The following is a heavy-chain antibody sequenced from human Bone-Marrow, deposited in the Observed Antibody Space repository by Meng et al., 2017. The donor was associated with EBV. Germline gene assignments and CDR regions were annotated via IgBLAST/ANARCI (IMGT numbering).Heavy chain of an antibody. J-gene: IGHJ4*02. CDR2: VSGDGSQK. CDR3: ARDGGDGYNQIDS. Sequence: QVQLVESGGGVVQPGSFLRRSCAASGFSFRTYSMPWVRQAPGKGLESVAVVSGDGSQKYYGDSAKGRFTISRDNSKNTLYLQMNSLRVEDTAVYYCARDGGDGYNQIDSWGQGKLVTVSS. V-gene: IGHV3-30*04. D-gene: IGHD5-24*01. CDR1: GFSFRTYS.